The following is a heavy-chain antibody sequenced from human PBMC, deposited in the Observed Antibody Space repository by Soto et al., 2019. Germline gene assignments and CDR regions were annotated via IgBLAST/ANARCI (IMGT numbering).Heavy chain of an antibody. J-gene: IGHJ4*02. D-gene: IGHD4-17*01. CDR1: GYTFSSYG. V-gene: IGHV1-18*01. CDR3: ARTLYGDNVDY. Sequence: ASVKVSCKASGYTFSSYGISWVRQAPGQGLEWMGWISAYNGNTNYAQKLQGRVTMTTDTSTSTAYMELRSLRSEDTAVYYCARTLYGDNVDYWCQGTLVTVSS. CDR2: ISAYNGNT.